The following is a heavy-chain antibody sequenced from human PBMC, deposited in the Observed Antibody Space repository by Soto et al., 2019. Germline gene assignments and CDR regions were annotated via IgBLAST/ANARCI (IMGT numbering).Heavy chain of an antibody. CDR1: GFTFSSYS. CDR3: ARDAHHYDFWSGDWFDP. V-gene: IGHV3-48*01. CDR2: ISSSSSTI. J-gene: IGHJ5*02. D-gene: IGHD3-3*01. Sequence: GGSLRLSCAASGFTFSSYSMNWVRQAPGKGLEWVSYISSSSSTIYYADSVKGRFTISRDNAKNSLYLQMNSLRAEDTAVYYCARDAHHYDFWSGDWFDPWGQGTLVTVSS.